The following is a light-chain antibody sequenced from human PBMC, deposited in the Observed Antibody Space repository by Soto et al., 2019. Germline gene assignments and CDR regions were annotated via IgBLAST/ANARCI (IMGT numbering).Light chain of an antibody. J-gene: IGKJ4*01. CDR1: QSILSY. CDR2: KAS. V-gene: IGKV1-5*03. Sequence: DIQMTQSPSTLSASVGDRVTITCRASQSILSYLAWYQEKPGRAPKLLIYKASSLEDGVPSRFSGSGSGTDFTLSVSSLHPDDFATSHCQHHHTHPFTVGGGTKVEI. CDR3: QHHHTHPFT.